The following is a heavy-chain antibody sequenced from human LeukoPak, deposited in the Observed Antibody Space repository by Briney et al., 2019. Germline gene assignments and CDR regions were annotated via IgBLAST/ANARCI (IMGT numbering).Heavy chain of an antibody. CDR1: GYTFTSYY. Sequence: ASVTVSCKASGYTFTSYYMHWVRQAPGQGLEWMGIINPSGGSTSYAQKFQGRVTMTRDMSTSTVYMELSSLRSEDTAVYYCASSRELGYYYMDVWGKGTTVTVSS. CDR2: INPSGGST. D-gene: IGHD1-26*01. CDR3: ASSRELGYYYMDV. J-gene: IGHJ6*03. V-gene: IGHV1-46*01.